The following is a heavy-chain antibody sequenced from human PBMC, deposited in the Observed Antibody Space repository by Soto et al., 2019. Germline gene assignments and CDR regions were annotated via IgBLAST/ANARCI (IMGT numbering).Heavy chain of an antibody. Sequence: ASVKFSCRASGDNFNSYTIRWVRQPPGQGLEWMGRISAYNGNTNYAQKLQGRVTMTTDTSTSTAYMELRSLRSDDTAVYYCAREYCISTSCYEVSWGQGTLVTVSS. D-gene: IGHD2-2*01. J-gene: IGHJ5*02. CDR1: GDNFNSYT. CDR3: AREYCISTSCYEVS. CDR2: ISAYNGNT. V-gene: IGHV1-18*01.